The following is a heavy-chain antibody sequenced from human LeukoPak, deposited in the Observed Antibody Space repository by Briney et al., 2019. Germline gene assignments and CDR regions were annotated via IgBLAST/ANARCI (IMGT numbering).Heavy chain of an antibody. Sequence: SVKVSCKASGATFSSYAIIWVRQAPGQGLEWMGGIIPIFGTANYAQKFQGRVTITADESTSTAYMELSSLRSEDTAVYYCARGSPLLSHYYGMDVWGKGSTVTVSS. CDR1: GATFSSYA. V-gene: IGHV1-69*13. D-gene: IGHD2-8*02. J-gene: IGHJ6*04. CDR2: IIPIFGTA. CDR3: ARGSPLLSHYYGMDV.